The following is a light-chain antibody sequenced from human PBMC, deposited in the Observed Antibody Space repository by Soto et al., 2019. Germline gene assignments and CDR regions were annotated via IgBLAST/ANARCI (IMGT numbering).Light chain of an antibody. J-gene: IGKJ4*01. V-gene: IGKV1-39*01. CDR2: AAS. CDR3: QQNFSPLLT. Sequence: DIQMTQSPPSLSASIGDTVTITCRASQTITTYLNWFQQKPGKAPKLLIVAASTLQSGVPSRFSGSGSGTDFTLTISSLQPEDSATYFGQQNFSPLLTFGGGTKLEIK. CDR1: QTITTY.